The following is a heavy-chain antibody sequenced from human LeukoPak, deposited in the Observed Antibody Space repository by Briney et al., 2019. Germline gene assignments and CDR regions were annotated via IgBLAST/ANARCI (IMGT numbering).Heavy chain of an antibody. Sequence: GGSLRLSCAASGFTFSSYSMNWVRQAPGKGLEWVSSISSSSSYIYYADSVKGRFTISRDNAKNSLYLQMNSLRAEDTAVYYCAKILCQNYYYYMDVWGKGTTVTVSS. CDR2: ISSSSSYI. D-gene: IGHD2-21*01. CDR1: GFTFSSYS. J-gene: IGHJ6*03. V-gene: IGHV3-21*01. CDR3: AKILCQNYYYYMDV.